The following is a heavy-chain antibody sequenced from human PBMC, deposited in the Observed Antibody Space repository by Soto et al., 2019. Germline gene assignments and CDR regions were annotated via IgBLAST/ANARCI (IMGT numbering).Heavy chain of an antibody. V-gene: IGHV3-23*01. CDR2: ISATGDNT. CDR3: AKEMSYGRPYDY. J-gene: IGHJ4*02. CDR1: GFTFNNYA. D-gene: IGHD1-26*01. Sequence: XGSLRLSCAASGFTFNNYAVSWVRQAPGKGLEWVSAISATGDNTYYADFVEGRFTISRDNSKNTLYLQMNGLRAEDTAMYYCAKEMSYGRPYDYWGQGTLVTVSS.